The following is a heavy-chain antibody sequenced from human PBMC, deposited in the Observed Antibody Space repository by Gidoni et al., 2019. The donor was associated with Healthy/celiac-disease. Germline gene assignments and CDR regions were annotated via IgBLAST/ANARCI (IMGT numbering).Heavy chain of an antibody. D-gene: IGHD3-22*01. CDR3: ARGITMIVATAFDI. J-gene: IGHJ3*02. V-gene: IGHV3-66*01. Sequence: EVQLVESGGDLVQPGGSLRLSCAAPGFTVSSTYMSWVRQAPGKGLEWVSVIYSGGSTYYADSVKGRFTISRDNSKNTLYLQMNSLRAEDTAVYYCARGITMIVATAFDIWGQGTMVTVSS. CDR2: IYSGGST. CDR1: GFTVSSTY.